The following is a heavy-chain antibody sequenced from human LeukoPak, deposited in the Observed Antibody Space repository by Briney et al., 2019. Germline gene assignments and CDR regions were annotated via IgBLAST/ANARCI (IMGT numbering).Heavy chain of an antibody. CDR2: INSDGSST. V-gene: IGHV3-74*01. J-gene: IGHJ4*02. D-gene: IGHD3-10*01. CDR3: ARERGSGSNLDY. Sequence: GGSVRLSCAASGFTFSSYWMHWVRQAPGKGLVWVSHINSDGSSTTYADSVKGRFTISRDNAKNTLYLQMNSLRAEDTAVYYCARERGSGSNLDYWGQGTLVTVSS. CDR1: GFTFSSYW.